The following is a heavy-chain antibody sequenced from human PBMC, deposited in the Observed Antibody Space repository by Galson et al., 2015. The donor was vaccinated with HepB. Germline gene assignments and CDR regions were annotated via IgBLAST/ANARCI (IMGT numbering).Heavy chain of an antibody. D-gene: IGHD6-13*01. Sequence: SLRLSCAASGFTFSDYYMSWIRQAPGKGLEWVSYISSSSSYTNYADSVKCRFTISRDNAKNSLYLQMNSLRAEDTAVYYCAREGSAAAPESYYYYGMDVWGQGTTVTVSS. J-gene: IGHJ6*02. CDR3: AREGSAAAPESYYYYGMDV. V-gene: IGHV3-11*06. CDR1: GFTFSDYY. CDR2: ISSSSSYT.